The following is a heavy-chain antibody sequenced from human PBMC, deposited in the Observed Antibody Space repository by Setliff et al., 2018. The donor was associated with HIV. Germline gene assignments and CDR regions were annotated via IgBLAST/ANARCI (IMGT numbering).Heavy chain of an antibody. V-gene: IGHV4-31*03. CDR2: IYYSGST. CDR1: GGSISSGTYY. J-gene: IGHJ4*02. CDR3: ARDRSDYYNLPGYFDH. Sequence: SETLSLTCTVSGGSISSGTYYWSWIRQHPGKGLEWIGYIYYSGSTYYNPSLKSRVTISVDTSRNQFSLKLSSVTAADTAVYYCARDRSDYYNLPGYFDHWGQGTPVAVSS. D-gene: IGHD3-3*01.